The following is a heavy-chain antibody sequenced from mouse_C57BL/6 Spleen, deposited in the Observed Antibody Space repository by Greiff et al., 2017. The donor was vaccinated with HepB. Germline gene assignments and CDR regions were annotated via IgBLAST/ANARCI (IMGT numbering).Heavy chain of an antibody. CDR2: IRNKANGYTT. V-gene: IGHV7-3*01. Sequence: EVQLQESGGGLVQPGGSLSLSCAASGFTFTDYYMSWVRQPPGKALEWLGFIRNKANGYTTEYSASVKGRFTISRDNSQSILYLQMNALRAEDSATYYCARYSPRYFDVWGTGTTVTVSS. CDR3: ARYSPRYFDV. CDR1: GFTFTDYY. J-gene: IGHJ1*03.